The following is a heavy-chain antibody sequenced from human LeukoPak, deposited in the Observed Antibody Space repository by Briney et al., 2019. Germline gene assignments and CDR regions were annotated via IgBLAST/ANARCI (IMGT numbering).Heavy chain of an antibody. CDR2: IYTSGST. CDR1: GGSISSGSYY. J-gene: IGHJ3*02. V-gene: IGHV4-61*02. CDR3: ARDSSFGGRAFDI. D-gene: IGHD2-15*01. Sequence: SETLSLTCTVSGGSISSGSYYWSWIRQPAGKGLEWIGRIYTSGSTNYNPSLKSRVTISVDTSKNQFSLKLNSVTAADTAVYYCARDSSFGGRAFDIWGQGTMVTVSS.